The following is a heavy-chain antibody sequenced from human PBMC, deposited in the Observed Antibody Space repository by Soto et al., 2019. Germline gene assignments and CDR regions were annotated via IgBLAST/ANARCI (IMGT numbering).Heavy chain of an antibody. V-gene: IGHV4-59*01. CDR1: GGSISSYY. CDR3: ARDRRGGLAGH. Sequence: SETLSLTCTVSGGSISSYYWSWIRQPPGKGLEWIGYIYYSGSTNYNPSLKSRVTISVDTSKNQFSLKLSSVTAADTAVYYCARDRRGGLAGHWGQGTLVTVSS. J-gene: IGHJ4*02. CDR2: IYYSGST. D-gene: IGHD3-16*01.